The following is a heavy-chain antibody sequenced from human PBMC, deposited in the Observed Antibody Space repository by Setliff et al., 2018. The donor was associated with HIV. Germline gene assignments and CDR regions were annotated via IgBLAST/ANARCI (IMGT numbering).Heavy chain of an antibody. Sequence: SVKVSCKASGGTFSDFRITWVRQAPGQGLEWMGEITPFVGITNYAQEFQGRVTISADESTATAYIELSSLTSQDTAVYYCARDKGIREAASLDYWGQGSLVTVSS. CDR1: GGTFSDFR. D-gene: IGHD6-13*01. V-gene: IGHV1-69*10. J-gene: IGHJ4*02. CDR3: ARDKGIREAASLDY. CDR2: ITPFVGIT.